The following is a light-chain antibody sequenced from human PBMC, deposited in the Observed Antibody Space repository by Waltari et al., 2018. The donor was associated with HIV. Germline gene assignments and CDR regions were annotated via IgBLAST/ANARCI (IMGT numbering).Light chain of an antibody. Sequence: DIQMTQSPSTLYAYVRDRVTITCRASQSISSRLAWYQQKPGKAPKLLIYKASSLESGVPSRFSGSGSGTEFTLTISSLQPHDFATYYCQQYDSFSSFGGGTRVEIK. V-gene: IGKV1-5*03. CDR3: QQYDSFSS. J-gene: IGKJ4*01. CDR2: KAS. CDR1: QSISSR.